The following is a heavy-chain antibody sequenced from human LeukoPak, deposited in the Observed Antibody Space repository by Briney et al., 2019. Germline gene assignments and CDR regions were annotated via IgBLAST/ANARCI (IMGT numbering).Heavy chain of an antibody. V-gene: IGHV1-46*01. D-gene: IGHD3-3*01. CDR3: ARGRGFWSGL. Sequence: ASVKVSCKASGYTFTSYYMHWVRQAPGQGLEWMGIINPSGGSTSYAQKFQGRVTMTRDTSISTAYMELSRLRSDDTAVYYCARGRGFWSGLWGRGTLVTVSS. CDR1: GYTFTSYY. J-gene: IGHJ4*02. CDR2: INPSGGST.